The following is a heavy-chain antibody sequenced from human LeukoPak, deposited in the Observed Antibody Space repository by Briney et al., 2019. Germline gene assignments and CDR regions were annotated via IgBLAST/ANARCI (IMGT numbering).Heavy chain of an antibody. Sequence: QSGGSLRLSCTTSGFIFSKYAMTWVRQAPGKGLEWVSSITGVADTTYYADSVKGRFTISRDNSKNTLYLQMNSLRAEDTAVYYCAKDGGRVRSYSYYYYYMDVWGKGTTVTISS. D-gene: IGHD1-26*01. CDR1: GFIFSKYA. CDR2: ITGVADTT. J-gene: IGHJ6*03. V-gene: IGHV3-23*01. CDR3: AKDGGRVRSYSYYYYYMDV.